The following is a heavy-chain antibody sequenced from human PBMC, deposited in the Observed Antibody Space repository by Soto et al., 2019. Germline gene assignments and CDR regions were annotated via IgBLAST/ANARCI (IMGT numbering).Heavy chain of an antibody. V-gene: IGHV4-59*01. D-gene: IGHD2-21*02. CDR1: GASIISYY. J-gene: IGHJ3*02. Sequence: SETLSLTCTVSGASIISYYWSWIRQPPGKGLEWIGYVSYSGSNNDNPPLKGRVTISVDTSKNQFSLKLTSVTAADTAVYYCARAVGDSAAFDIWGQGTMVTVSS. CDR3: ARAVGDSAAFDI. CDR2: VSYSGSN.